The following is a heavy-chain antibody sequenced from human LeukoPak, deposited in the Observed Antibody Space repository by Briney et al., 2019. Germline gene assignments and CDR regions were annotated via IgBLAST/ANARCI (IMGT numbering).Heavy chain of an antibody. CDR2: INPSGGST. J-gene: IGHJ4*02. CDR3: ARRPLEYCSGGSCYIFDY. Sequence: ASVKVSCKASGYTFTSYYMHWVRQAPGQGLEWMGIINPSGGSTSYAQKFQGRVTMTRDMSTSTVYMELSSLRSEDTAVYYCARRPLEYCSGGSCYIFDYWGQGTLVTVSS. CDR1: GYTFTSYY. D-gene: IGHD2-15*01. V-gene: IGHV1-46*01.